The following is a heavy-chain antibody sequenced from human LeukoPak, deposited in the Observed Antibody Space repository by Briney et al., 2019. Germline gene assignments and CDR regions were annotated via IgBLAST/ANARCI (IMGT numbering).Heavy chain of an antibody. CDR1: GFTFSSYS. CDR3: ARAGWYYYDSSGYFYFDY. J-gene: IGHJ4*02. V-gene: IGHV3-21*01. CDR2: ISSSSSYI. Sequence: GGSLRLSCAASGFTFSSYSMNWVRQAPGEGLEWVSSISSSSSYIYYADSVKGRFTISRDNAKNSLYLQMNSLRAEDTAVYYCARAGWYYYDSSGYFYFDYWGQGTLVTVSS. D-gene: IGHD3-22*01.